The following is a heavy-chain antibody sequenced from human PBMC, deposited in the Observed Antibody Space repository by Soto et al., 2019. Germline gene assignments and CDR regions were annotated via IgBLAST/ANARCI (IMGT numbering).Heavy chain of an antibody. CDR3: ARTSGNYCFDY. CDR2: IDWDDDK. V-gene: IGHV2-70*04. CDR1: GFSLSTGGMR. Sequence: SGPTLVNPTQTLTLTCTLSGFSLSTGGMRVSWIRQPPGKALEWLARIDWDDDKFFSTSLKTRLTISKDTSKNQVVLTMTNMDPVDTATYFCARTSGNYCFDYWGQGTLVTVSS. J-gene: IGHJ4*02. D-gene: IGHD4-4*01.